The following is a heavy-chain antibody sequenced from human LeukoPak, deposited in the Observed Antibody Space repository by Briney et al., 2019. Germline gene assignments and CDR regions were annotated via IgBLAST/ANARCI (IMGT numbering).Heavy chain of an antibody. D-gene: IGHD3-22*01. J-gene: IGHJ4*02. CDR3: ASFFTYYYDSSGYHTPSKIDY. CDR1: GGSISSGGYY. V-gene: IGHV4-31*03. CDR2: VYYSGST. Sequence: SETLSLTSTVSGGSISSGGYYCSWIRQHPGKGLEWMGYVYYSGSTYYNPSLKSRVTISVDTSKNQFSLKLSSVTAADTAVYYCASFFTYYYDSSGYHTPSKIDYWGQGTLVTVSS.